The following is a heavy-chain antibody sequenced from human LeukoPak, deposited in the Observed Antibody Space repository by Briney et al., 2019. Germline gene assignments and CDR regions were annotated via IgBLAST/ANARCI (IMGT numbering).Heavy chain of an antibody. CDR1: GGSISSYY. D-gene: IGHD6-19*01. V-gene: IGHV4-59*01. Sequence: SETLFLTCTVSGGSISSYYWSWIRQPPGKGLEWIGYIYYSGSTNYNPSLKSRVTISVDTSKNQFSLKLSSVTAADTAVYYCAREGIAVAGDAFDIWGQGTMVTVSS. J-gene: IGHJ3*02. CDR3: AREGIAVAGDAFDI. CDR2: IYYSGST.